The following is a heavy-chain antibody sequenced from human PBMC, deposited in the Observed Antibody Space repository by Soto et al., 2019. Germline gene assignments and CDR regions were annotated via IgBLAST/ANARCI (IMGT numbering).Heavy chain of an antibody. J-gene: IGHJ4*02. Sequence: QVQLVQSGAEVKKPGSSVKVSCKASGGTFSSYAISWVRQAPGQGLEWMGGIIPIFGTANYAQKFQGRVTITADESKSTADMELSRLRSEDTAVYYCARISVELEGGGYFDYWGQGTLVTVSS. CDR2: IIPIFGTA. CDR1: GGTFSSYA. D-gene: IGHD1-1*01. V-gene: IGHV1-69*01. CDR3: ARISVELEGGGYFDY.